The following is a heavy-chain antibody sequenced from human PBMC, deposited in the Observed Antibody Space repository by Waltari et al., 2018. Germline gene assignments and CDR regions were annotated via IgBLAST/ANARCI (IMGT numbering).Heavy chain of an antibody. J-gene: IGHJ3*02. CDR2: IKKDGSEE. CDR3: ARDQWFAFDI. V-gene: IGHV3-7*01. Sequence: EVQLVESGGGFVQPGGSLRLSCAASGFTLSSDWMCWVRQAPGKGLEWVANIKKDGSEEYYVDSVRGRFTISRDNAKNSLYLQMNSLRPEDTAVYYCARDQWFAFDIWGQGTMVTVSS. D-gene: IGHD3-22*01. CDR1: GFTLSSDW.